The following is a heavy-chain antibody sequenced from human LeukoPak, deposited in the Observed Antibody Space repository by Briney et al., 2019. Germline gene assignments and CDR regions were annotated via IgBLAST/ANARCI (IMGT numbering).Heavy chain of an antibody. CDR2: ISGSGGST. D-gene: IGHD5-18*01. CDR1: GFTFSSYA. CDR3: ARDGVDTAMVTGTFDY. V-gene: IGHV3-23*01. Sequence: GGSLRLSCAASGFTFSSYAMSWVRQAPGKGLEWVSAISGSGGSTYYADSVKGRFTISRDNSKNTLYLQMNSLRAEDTAVYYCARDGVDTAMVTGTFDYWGQGTLVIVSS. J-gene: IGHJ4*02.